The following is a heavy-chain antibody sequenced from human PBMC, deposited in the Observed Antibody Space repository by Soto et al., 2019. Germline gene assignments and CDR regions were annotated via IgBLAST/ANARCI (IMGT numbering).Heavy chain of an antibody. CDR3: ASIADY. CDR1: GFTVTTYG. D-gene: IGHD2-21*01. V-gene: IGHV3-30*03. J-gene: IGHJ4*02. CDR2: LTHDGSRD. Sequence: QVQLVESGGGVVQPGRSLRLSCAAAGFTVTTYGMQWVRQAPGKGLEWVARLTHDGSRDFYADSVKGRFTISRDTSKNTLYLQMNSRRPEDTAVYYCASIADYWGQGTLVTVSS.